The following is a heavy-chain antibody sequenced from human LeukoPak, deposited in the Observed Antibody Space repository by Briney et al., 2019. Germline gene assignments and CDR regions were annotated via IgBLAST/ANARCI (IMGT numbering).Heavy chain of an antibody. J-gene: IGHJ3*02. CDR2: ISSSGSTI. CDR1: GFTFSDYY. CDR3: ARDYYDSSGYQRDAFAI. V-gene: IGHV3-11*01. Sequence: GGSLRLSCAASGFTFSDYYMSWIRQAPGKGLEWVSYISSSGSTIYYADSVKGRFTISRDNAKNSLYLQMNSLRAEDTAVYYCARDYYDSSGYQRDAFAIWGQGTMVTVSS. D-gene: IGHD3-22*01.